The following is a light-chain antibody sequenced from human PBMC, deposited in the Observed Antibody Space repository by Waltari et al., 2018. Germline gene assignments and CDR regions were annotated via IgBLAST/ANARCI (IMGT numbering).Light chain of an antibody. CDR3: QAWHSSTVV. Sequence: SYELTQQLFVSVSPGQTASIPGCGVQLGAKVACWYQQKPGQSPVLVMYQDNKRPSGLHERFSGSNSGNTATLTISGTQALDEADYYCQAWHSSTVVFGGGTKLTVL. CDR2: QDN. V-gene: IGLV3-1*01. J-gene: IGLJ2*01. CDR1: QLGAKV.